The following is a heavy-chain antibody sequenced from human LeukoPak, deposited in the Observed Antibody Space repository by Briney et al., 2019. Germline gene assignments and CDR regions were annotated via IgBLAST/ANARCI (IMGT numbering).Heavy chain of an antibody. CDR1: GFTFSSYG. CDR2: IRYDGSNK. Sequence: GGSLRLSCAASGFTFSSYGMHWVRQAPGKGLEWVAFIRYDGSNKYYADSVKGRFTISRDNSKNTLYLQMNSLRAEDTAVYYCAKRLHRSTSCLFDYWGQGTLVTVSS. D-gene: IGHD2-2*01. V-gene: IGHV3-30*02. J-gene: IGHJ4*02. CDR3: AKRLHRSTSCLFDY.